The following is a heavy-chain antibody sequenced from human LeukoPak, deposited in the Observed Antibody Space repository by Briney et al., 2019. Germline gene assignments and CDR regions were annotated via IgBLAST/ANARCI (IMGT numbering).Heavy chain of an antibody. J-gene: IGHJ5*02. CDR1: GGSFNHYY. CDR2: INHSGSA. CDR3: ASSTSTDPQLDP. D-gene: IGHD2/OR15-2a*01. Sequence: SETLSLTCAVYGGSFNHYYWSWIRQPPGKGLEWIGEINHSGSAESNPSLKSRVILSVDTSKNQFSLNLTSVTAADTAVYFCASSTSTDPQLDPWGQGTLVTVSS. V-gene: IGHV4-34*01.